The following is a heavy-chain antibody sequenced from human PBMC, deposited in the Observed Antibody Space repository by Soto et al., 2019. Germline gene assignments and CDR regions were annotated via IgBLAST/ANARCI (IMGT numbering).Heavy chain of an antibody. CDR1: GFTFSSYG. J-gene: IGHJ4*02. CDR3: AKDLDYYDSSGYSFDY. D-gene: IGHD3-22*01. CDR2: ISYDGSNK. Sequence: PGGSLRLSCAASGFTFSSYGMHWVRQAPGKGLEWVAVISYDGSNKYYADSVKGRFTISRDNSKNTLYLQMNSLRAEDTAVYYCAKDLDYYDSSGYSFDYWGQGTLVTVSS. V-gene: IGHV3-30*18.